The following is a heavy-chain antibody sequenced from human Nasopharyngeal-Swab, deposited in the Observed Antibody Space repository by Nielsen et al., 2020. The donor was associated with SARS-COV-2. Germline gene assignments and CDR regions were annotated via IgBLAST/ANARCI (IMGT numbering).Heavy chain of an antibody. J-gene: IGHJ6*02. CDR3: ARPHRRLTSYYYYGMDV. D-gene: IGHD1-1*01. CDR2: INPSGGST. V-gene: IGHV1-46*01. Sequence: WVRQAPGQGLEWMGIINPSGGSTSYAQKFQGRVTITADKSTSTAYMELSSLRSEDTAVYYCARPHRRLTSYYYYGMDVWGQGTTVTVSS.